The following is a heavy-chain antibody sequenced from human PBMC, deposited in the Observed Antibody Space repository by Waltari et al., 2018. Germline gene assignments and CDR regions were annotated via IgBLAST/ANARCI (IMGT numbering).Heavy chain of an antibody. CDR1: GFTFDDYA. D-gene: IGHD3-3*01. V-gene: IGHV3-9*01. CDR2: ISWNSGSI. J-gene: IGHJ4*02. Sequence: EVQLVESGGGLVQPGRSLRLSCAASGFTFDDYAMHWVRQAPGKGLEWVSGISWNSGSIGYADSVKGRFTISRDNAKNSLYLQMNSLRAEDTALYYCAKDGVELRFLEWFDYWGQGTLVTVSS. CDR3: AKDGVELRFLEWFDY.